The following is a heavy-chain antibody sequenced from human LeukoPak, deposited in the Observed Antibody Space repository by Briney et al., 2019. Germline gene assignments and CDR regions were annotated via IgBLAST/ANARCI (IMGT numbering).Heavy chain of an antibody. J-gene: IGHJ6*02. CDR3: AKILWFGESHDDYYGMDV. CDR2: INPSGGST. V-gene: IGHV1-46*01. CDR1: GYTFSSYY. D-gene: IGHD3-10*01. Sequence: GASVKVSCKASGYTFSSYYMHWVRQAPGHGLEWMGIINPSGGSTCYAQKFQGRVTRTRDTSTSTVYMELSSLKSEDPAGYYCAKILWFGESHDDYYGMDVWGQGTTVSVSS.